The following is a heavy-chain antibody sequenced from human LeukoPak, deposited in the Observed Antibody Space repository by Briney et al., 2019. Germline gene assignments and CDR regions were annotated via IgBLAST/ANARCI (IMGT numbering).Heavy chain of an antibody. CDR2: ISGSGGTT. D-gene: IGHD3-22*01. Sequence: GGSLRLSCTTPGFTFSSYAMSWVRQAPGKGLEWVSAISGSGGTTYYADSMKGRFTISRDNSKNTLYLQMNSLRAEDTAVYYCAKDLDSTGYFYGGDNWGQGTLVTVSS. CDR3: AKDLDSTGYFYGGDN. CDR1: GFTFSSYA. V-gene: IGHV3-23*01. J-gene: IGHJ4*02.